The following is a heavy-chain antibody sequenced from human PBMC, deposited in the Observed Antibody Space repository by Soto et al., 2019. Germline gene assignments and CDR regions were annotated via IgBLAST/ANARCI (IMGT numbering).Heavy chain of an antibody. CDR2: IYPGESDT. CDR1: GYSFTHYW. CDR3: AGSIFYYGMDV. Sequence: VEYLMLSCPAPGYSFTHYWFLWVRQMPGKGPESVVVIYPGESDTRYSPSFQGQVTISADKSTSTAYLLWSSLKASVTAIYFCAGSIFYYGMDVWGQGATGTVSS. J-gene: IGHJ6*02. V-gene: IGHV5-51*01.